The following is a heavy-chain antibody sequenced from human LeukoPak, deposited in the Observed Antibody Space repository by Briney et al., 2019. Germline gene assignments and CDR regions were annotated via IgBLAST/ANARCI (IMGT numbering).Heavy chain of an antibody. CDR1: GFSFSSYW. CDR2: IKPDGSGK. J-gene: IGHJ6*03. V-gene: IGHV3-7*03. D-gene: IGHD1-14*01. CDR3: TTIGYMDV. Sequence: GGSLRLSCAASGFSFSSYWMSWVRQVPGKGLEWVANIKPDGSGKYYVDSVKGRFTISRDNAKNSLYLQMNNLKTEDTAVYYCTTIGYMDVWGKGTTVTVSS.